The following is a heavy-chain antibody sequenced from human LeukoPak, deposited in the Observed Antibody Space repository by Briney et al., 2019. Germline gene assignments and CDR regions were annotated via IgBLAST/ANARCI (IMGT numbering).Heavy chain of an antibody. V-gene: IGHV3-23*01. CDR2: ISGSGGST. CDR1: GFTFSSYG. J-gene: IGHJ4*02. D-gene: IGHD3-9*01. Sequence: GGSLRLSCAASGFTFSSYGMSWVRQAPGKGLEWVSTISGSGGSTYYTDSVKGRFTISRDNSKNTLYLQMNSLRAEDTAVYYCARTYYDILTALPLIDYWGQGTLVTVSS. CDR3: ARTYYDILTALPLIDY.